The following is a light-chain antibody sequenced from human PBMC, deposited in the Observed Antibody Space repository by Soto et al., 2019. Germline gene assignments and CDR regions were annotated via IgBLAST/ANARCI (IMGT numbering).Light chain of an antibody. CDR2: GAS. Sequence: DIQMTQSPSSLYASVGDRVTITCRASQSISTYLNWYQQKPGKAPKLLIYGASSLLSGVPSTFSGSESGTDFTLTINSLQPEDFPTYYCPQSYTTPLTCGGGTKVEIK. V-gene: IGKV1-39*01. J-gene: IGKJ4*01. CDR3: PQSYTTPLT. CDR1: QSISTY.